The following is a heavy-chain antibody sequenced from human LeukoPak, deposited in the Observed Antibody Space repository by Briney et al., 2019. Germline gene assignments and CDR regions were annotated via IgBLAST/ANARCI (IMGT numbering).Heavy chain of an antibody. CDR2: FDPEDGET. Sequence: ASVTVSCTVSGYTLTELSMHWVRQAPGKGLEWMGGFDPEDGETIYAQKFQGRVTMTEDTSTDTAYMELSSLKSEDTAVYYCATDLPAPSIFGVVIASWGQGTLVTVSS. D-gene: IGHD3-3*01. J-gene: IGHJ4*02. CDR1: GYTLTELS. V-gene: IGHV1-24*01. CDR3: ATDLPAPSIFGVVIAS.